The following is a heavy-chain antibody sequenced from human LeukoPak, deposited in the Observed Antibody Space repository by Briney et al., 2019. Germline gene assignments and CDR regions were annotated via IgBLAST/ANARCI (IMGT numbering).Heavy chain of an antibody. Sequence: GGSLRLSCAASGLTFSRYLMFWVRQSPGEGPVWVSRINSGGTTTNYADSVKGRFTISRDNTKSTLCLQMNSLTAEDTAVYYCGTLGVMWEIDYWGQGTLVTVSS. V-gene: IGHV3-74*01. J-gene: IGHJ4*02. CDR2: INSGGTTT. CDR3: GTLGVMWEIDY. CDR1: GLTFSRYL. D-gene: IGHD1-26*01.